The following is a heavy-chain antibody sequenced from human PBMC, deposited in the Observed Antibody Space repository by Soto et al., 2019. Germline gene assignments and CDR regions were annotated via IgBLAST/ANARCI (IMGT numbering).Heavy chain of an antibody. CDR1: GGSISNYY. CDR2: IYYSGST. V-gene: IGHV4-59*01. J-gene: IGHJ6*02. CDR3: ARDRSFFLSGYSHSYGMDV. Sequence: SETLSLTCTVSGGSISNYYWSWIRQPPGKGLEWIGYIYYSGSTNYNPSLKSRVTISVDTSKNQFSLKLSSVTAADTAVYYCARDRSFFLSGYSHSYGMDVSGQGTTVTVSS. D-gene: IGHD3-3*01.